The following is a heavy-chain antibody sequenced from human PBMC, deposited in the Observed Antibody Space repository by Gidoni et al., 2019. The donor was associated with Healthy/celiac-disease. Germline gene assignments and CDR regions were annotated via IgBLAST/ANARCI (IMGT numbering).Heavy chain of an antibody. CDR1: GGSISSSSYY. Sequence: QLQLQESGPGLVKPSETLSLTCTVSGGSISSSSYYWGWIRQPPGKGLEWIGSIYYSGSTYYNPSLKSRVTISVDTSKNQFSLKLSSVTAADTAVYYCARQPDSGYSSSWYLDYWGQGTLVTVSS. V-gene: IGHV4-39*01. J-gene: IGHJ4*02. CDR2: IYYSGST. CDR3: ARQPDSGYSSSWYLDY. D-gene: IGHD6-13*01.